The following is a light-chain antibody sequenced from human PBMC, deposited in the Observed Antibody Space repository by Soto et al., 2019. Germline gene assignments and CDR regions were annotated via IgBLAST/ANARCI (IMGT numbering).Light chain of an antibody. V-gene: IGKV1-13*02. CDR1: QSISTH. CDR3: QQYSSFPLT. J-gene: IGKJ4*01. Sequence: IQLTPSPSSLSASVGDRVSITCRASQSISTHLNWCQQKAGKAPNLLIYDASNLESGVPSRFSGSGSGTEFTLTISSLQPDDFATYYCQQYSSFPLTFGGGTKVDI. CDR2: DAS.